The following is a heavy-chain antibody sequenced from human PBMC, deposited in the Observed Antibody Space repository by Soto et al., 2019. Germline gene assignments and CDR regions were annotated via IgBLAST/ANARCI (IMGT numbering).Heavy chain of an antibody. J-gene: IGHJ1*01. Sequence: PSETLSLTCAVYGGSFSGYGGSFSGYYWSWIRQPPGKGLEWIGAIFHGGSTNYSPSLKSRVTISVDTSKNQFSLKLSSVAAADTAVYYCASIYGGSYVVNFQHWGQGTLVTVSS. CDR3: ASIYGGSYVVNFQH. CDR1: GGSFSGYGGSFSGYY. V-gene: IGHV4-34*12. CDR2: IFHGGST. D-gene: IGHD1-26*01.